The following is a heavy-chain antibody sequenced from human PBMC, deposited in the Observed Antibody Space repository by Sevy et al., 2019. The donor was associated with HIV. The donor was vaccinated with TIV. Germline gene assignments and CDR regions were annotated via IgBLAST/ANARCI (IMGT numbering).Heavy chain of an antibody. D-gene: IGHD5-12*01. Sequence: GGSLRLSCAASGFTFSSYWMHWVRQAPGKGLVWVSRINSDGSSTSYADSVKGRFTISRDNAKNTLYLQMNSLRAEDTAVYYCASNVATSYDYGMDVWGQGTTVTVSS. CDR3: ASNVATSYDYGMDV. CDR2: INSDGSST. J-gene: IGHJ6*02. CDR1: GFTFSSYW. V-gene: IGHV3-74*01.